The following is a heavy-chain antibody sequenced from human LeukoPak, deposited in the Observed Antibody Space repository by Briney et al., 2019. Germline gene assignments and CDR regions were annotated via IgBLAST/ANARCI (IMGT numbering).Heavy chain of an antibody. CDR2: ISANGGNT. D-gene: IGHD4-11*01. J-gene: IGHJ6*02. CDR3: AKAPGYSNSRRYAMDV. V-gene: IGHV3-23*01. Sequence: PGGSLRLSCAASGFTFSSYAMSWVRQAPGKGLEWVSAISANGGNTYYADSVKGRFTISRDNSMNTVFLQIHSLRAEDTAVYYCAKAPGYSNSRRYAMDVWGQGTTVTVSS. CDR1: GFTFSSYA.